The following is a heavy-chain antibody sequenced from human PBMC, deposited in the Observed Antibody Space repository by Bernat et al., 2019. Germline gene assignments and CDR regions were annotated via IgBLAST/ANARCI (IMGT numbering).Heavy chain of an antibody. V-gene: IGHV3-23*01. CDR2: VSGSGGST. CDR3: VKDNYGDYGGFEY. D-gene: IGHD4-17*01. Sequence: EVQLLESGGGLVQPGGSLRLSCAASGFTFTKYALTWVRQAPGKGLEWVSSVSGSGGSTYYADSVKGRFTISRDNSKNTMYLQMSSLRAEDTAIYYCVKDNYGDYGGFEYWGQGTLVTVSS. J-gene: IGHJ4*02. CDR1: GFTFTKYA.